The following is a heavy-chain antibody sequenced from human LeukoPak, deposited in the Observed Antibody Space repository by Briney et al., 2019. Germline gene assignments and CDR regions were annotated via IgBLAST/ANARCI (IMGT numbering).Heavy chain of an antibody. J-gene: IGHJ4*02. D-gene: IGHD4-23*01. Sequence: ASVKVSCKVSGYTLTELTMHWVRQAPGKGLEWMGGFYPEDGETIYAQKFQGRVTMTEDTSTDTAYMELSSLRSEDTAVYYCATVRIAVDTRWKRHLFDYWGQGTLVTVSS. CDR2: FYPEDGET. CDR1: GYTLTELT. CDR3: ATVRIAVDTRWKRHLFDY. V-gene: IGHV1-24*01.